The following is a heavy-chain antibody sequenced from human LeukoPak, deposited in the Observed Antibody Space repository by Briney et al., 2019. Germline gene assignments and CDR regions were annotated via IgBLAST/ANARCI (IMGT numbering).Heavy chain of an antibody. J-gene: IGHJ4*02. CDR3: ASSKSGSYLNYFDY. CDR1: GGTFSSYA. Sequence: SVKVSCKASGGTFSSYAISWVRQAPGQGLEWMGGIIPISGTANYAQKFQGRVTITADESTSTAYMELSSLRSEDTAVYYCASSKSGSYLNYFDYWGQGTLVTVSS. V-gene: IGHV1-69*01. D-gene: IGHD1-26*01. CDR2: IIPISGTA.